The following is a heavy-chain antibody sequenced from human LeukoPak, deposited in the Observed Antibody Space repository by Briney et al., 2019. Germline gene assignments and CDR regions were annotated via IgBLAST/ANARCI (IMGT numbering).Heavy chain of an antibody. V-gene: IGHV4-59*01. CDR2: IYYSGST. J-gene: IGHJ6*03. CDR3: ARNIVVVPAARYYYYYYMDV. CDR1: GGSFSGYY. Sequence: PSETLSLTCAVYGGSFSGYYWSWIRQPPGKGLEWIGYIYYSGSTNYNPSLKSRVTISVDTSKNQFSLKLSSVTAADTAVYYCARNIVVVPAARYYYYYYMDVWGKGTTVTVSS. D-gene: IGHD2-2*01.